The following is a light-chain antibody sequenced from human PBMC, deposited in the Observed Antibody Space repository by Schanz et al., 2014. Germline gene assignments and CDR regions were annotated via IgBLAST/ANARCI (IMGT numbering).Light chain of an antibody. CDR3: AAWDNSLNGPV. J-gene: IGLJ3*02. CDR2: RND. CDR1: TSNVGSYT. Sequence: QSVLTQPPSASGTPGQRVTISCSGSTSNVGSYTVNWYQQLPGTAPKLLIYRNDQRPSGVPDRFSGSKSGTSASLAISGPQSEDEADYYCAAWDNSLNGPVFGGGTKVTVL. V-gene: IGLV1-44*01.